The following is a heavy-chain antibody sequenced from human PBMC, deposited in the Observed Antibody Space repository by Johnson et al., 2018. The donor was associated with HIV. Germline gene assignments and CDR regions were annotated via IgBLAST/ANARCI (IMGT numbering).Heavy chain of an antibody. CDR2: INNDGSST. J-gene: IGHJ3*02. D-gene: IGHD2-15*01. Sequence: MHLVESGGGLVQPGGSLRLSCAASGFTFSTYWMHWVRQVPGKGLMWVSRINNDGSSTNYADSVKGRFTISSDNAKNTLYLQMHSLNAEVTAMYYCARDLLGYCTGGSCYSVVEAFDIWGQGTMVTVS. V-gene: IGHV3-74*01. CDR1: GFTFSTYW. CDR3: ARDLLGYCTGGSCYSVVEAFDI.